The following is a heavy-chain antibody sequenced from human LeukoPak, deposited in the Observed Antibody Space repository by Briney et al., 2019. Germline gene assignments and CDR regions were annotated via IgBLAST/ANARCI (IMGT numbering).Heavy chain of an antibody. V-gene: IGHV3-53*01. CDR2: IYSGGST. CDR1: GFTVSSNY. J-gene: IGHJ4*02. CDR3: ARDRRHYYDSSGYYYGYYFDY. D-gene: IGHD3-22*01. Sequence: GGSLRLSCAAYGFTVSSNYMSWVRQAPGKGLEWVSVIYSGGSTYYADSVKGRFTISRDNSKNTLYLQMNSLRAEDTAVYYCARDRRHYYDSSGYYYGYYFDYWGQGTLVTVSS.